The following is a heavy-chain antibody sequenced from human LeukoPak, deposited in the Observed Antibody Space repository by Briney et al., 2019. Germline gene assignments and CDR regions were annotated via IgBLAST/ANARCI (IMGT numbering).Heavy chain of an antibody. D-gene: IGHD2-15*01. CDR1: GGSFSGYY. V-gene: IGHV4-34*01. J-gene: IGHJ5*02. CDR2: INHSGST. Sequence: SETLSLTCAVYGGSFSGYYWSWIRQPPGKGLEWIGEINHSGSTNYNPSLKSRVTISVDTSKNQFSLKLSSVTAADTAVYYCARGSRRPLWDHHGSLVPGSVVAATNAARNWFDPWGQGTLVTVSS. CDR3: ARGSRRPLWDHHGSLVPGSVVAATNAARNWFDP.